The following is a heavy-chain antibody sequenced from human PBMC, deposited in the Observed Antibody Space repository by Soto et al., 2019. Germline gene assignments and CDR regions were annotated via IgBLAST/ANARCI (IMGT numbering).Heavy chain of an antibody. CDR2: INHSGST. J-gene: IGHJ5*02. CDR3: ANDRFDP. CDR1: GGSFSGYY. Sequence: QVQLQQWGAGLLKPSETLSLTCAVYGGSFSGYYWSWIRQPPGKGLEWIGEINHSGSTNYNPSLKSRVTISVDTSKNQLAPKLSAVIAADAAVYYCANDRFDPWGQGTLVTVSS. V-gene: IGHV4-34*01.